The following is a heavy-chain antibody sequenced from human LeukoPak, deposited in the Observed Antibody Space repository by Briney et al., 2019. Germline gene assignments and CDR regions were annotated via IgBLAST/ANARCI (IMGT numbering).Heavy chain of an antibody. Sequence: GGSLRLSCAASGFTFSSYAMSWVRQAPGKGLECISGFSGSGGSTYYADSVKGRFTISRDNAKNSLYLQMNSLRAEDTAVYYCARDRYGDYGYYYMDVWGKGTTVTISS. J-gene: IGHJ6*03. D-gene: IGHD4-17*01. CDR3: ARDRYGDYGYYYMDV. CDR2: FSGSGGST. V-gene: IGHV3-23*01. CDR1: GFTFSSYA.